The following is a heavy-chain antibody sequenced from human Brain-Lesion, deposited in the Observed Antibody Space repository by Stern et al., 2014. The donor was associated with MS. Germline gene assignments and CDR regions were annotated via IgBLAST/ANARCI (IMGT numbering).Heavy chain of an antibody. CDR2: IWYDGTEE. V-gene: IGHV3-33*01. CDR3: ARRRSLLGPYAMDV. Sequence: QVQLVESGGGVVQPGRSLRLSCAASGFTFENYGMPWVRQAPGKGLEWVALIWYDGTEEYYTDSVKGRFTIFRDNSKRILYLQMNRLRAEDTAVYYCARRRSLLGPYAMDVWGQGTPVIVSS. CDR1: GFTFENYG. J-gene: IGHJ6*02. D-gene: IGHD3-16*01.